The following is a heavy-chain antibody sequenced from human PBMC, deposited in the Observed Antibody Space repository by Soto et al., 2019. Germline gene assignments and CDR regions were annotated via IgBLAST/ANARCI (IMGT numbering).Heavy chain of an antibody. CDR2: INPSGSP. D-gene: IGHD6-13*01. CDR3: ARGQQLFRPALAYYYYGMDA. J-gene: IGHJ6*02. Sequence: KHSETLSLTGAAYGGAFRGNHWRWIRQPPGKAPRWIGEINPSGSPNYYPSSKSRVTISVATYKTQSSLLLSTVTAADTAVYYCARGQQLFRPALAYYYYGMDAWGQGTTVTVSS. V-gene: IGHV4-34*01. CDR1: GGAFRGNH.